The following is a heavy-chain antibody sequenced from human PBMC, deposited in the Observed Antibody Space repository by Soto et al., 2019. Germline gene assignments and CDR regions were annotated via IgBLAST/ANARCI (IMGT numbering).Heavy chain of an antibody. V-gene: IGHV3-23*01. D-gene: IGHD5-12*01. CDR2: ISGSGGST. CDR1: GFTFSSYA. CDR3: AKDRVVEWLRLWSLAASSRPIDY. J-gene: IGHJ4*02. Sequence: PGGSLSLSCAASGFTFSSYAMSWVRQAPGKGLEWVSAISGSGGSTYYADSVKGRFTISRDNSKNTLYLQMNSLRAEDTAVYYCAKDRVVEWLRLWSLAASSRPIDYWGQGTLVTVSS.